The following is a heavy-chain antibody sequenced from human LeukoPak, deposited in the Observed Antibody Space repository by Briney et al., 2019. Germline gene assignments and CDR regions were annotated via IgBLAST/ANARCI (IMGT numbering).Heavy chain of an antibody. J-gene: IGHJ4*02. V-gene: IGHV3-30*02. D-gene: IGHD1-26*01. CDR3: ATETRGSYSEY. CDR1: GFTFSSSG. CDR2: IRFDGSTQ. Sequence: GGSLRLSCTASGFTFSSSGMNWVRQAPGKGLEWVAFIRFDGSTQYYAVSVKGRFTVSRDNSKNTLYLQMNSLRDEDTAVYYCATETRGSYSEYWGQGTLLTVSS.